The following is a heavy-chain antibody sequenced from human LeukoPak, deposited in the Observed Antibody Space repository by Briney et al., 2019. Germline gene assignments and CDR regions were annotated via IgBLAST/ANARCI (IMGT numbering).Heavy chain of an antibody. CDR3: ARRFGYRSSWSDYWYFDL. CDR1: GYSFTSYW. V-gene: IGHV5-51*01. CDR2: IYAGDSDT. D-gene: IGHD6-13*01. Sequence: GESLKISCKGSGYSFTSYWIGWVRQMPGKGLEWMGIIYAGDSDTGYSPSFQGQVTISADKSISTAYLQWSSLKASDTAMYYCARRFGYRSSWSDYWYFDLWGRGTLVTVSS. J-gene: IGHJ2*01.